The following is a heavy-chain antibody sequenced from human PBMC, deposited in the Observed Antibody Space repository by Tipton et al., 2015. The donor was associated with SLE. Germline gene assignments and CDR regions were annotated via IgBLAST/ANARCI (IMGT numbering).Heavy chain of an antibody. CDR2: MFDSGNT. D-gene: IGHD3-22*01. CDR1: GGSIKRYY. V-gene: IGHV4-59*01. Sequence: TLSLTCTVSGGSIKRYYWSWIRQPPGQGLEWIGYMFDSGNTNYKPSLKSRVTILVDTSKNQFSLQLNSVTAADTAVYYCARMDDTFFDYWGQGTLVTVSS. CDR3: ARMDDTFFDY. J-gene: IGHJ4*02.